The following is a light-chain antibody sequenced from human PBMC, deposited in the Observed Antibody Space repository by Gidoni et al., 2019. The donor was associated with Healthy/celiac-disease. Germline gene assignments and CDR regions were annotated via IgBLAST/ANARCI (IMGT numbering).Light chain of an antibody. V-gene: IGLV3-19*01. J-gene: IGLJ3*02. Sequence: SSELTQDSAVSVALGQTARITCQGDSLRSYYSSWYQQKPGQAPVLVIYGKNNRPSGITDRFSGSSSGNTASLTITGAQAEDEADYYCNARDSSGNHLVFGGGTKLTVL. CDR3: NARDSSGNHLV. CDR2: GKN. CDR1: SLRSYY.